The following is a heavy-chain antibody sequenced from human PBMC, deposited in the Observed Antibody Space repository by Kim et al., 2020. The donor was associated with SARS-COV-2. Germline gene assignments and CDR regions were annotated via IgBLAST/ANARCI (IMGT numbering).Heavy chain of an antibody. J-gene: IGHJ6*02. CDR1: GFTFSSYS. CDR3: AREYSRDYYYYYGMDV. CDR2: ISSSSSYI. V-gene: IGHV3-21*01. Sequence: GGSLRLSCAASGFTFSSYSMNWVRQAPGKGLEWVSSISSSSSYIYYADSVKGRFTISRDNAKNSLYLQMNSLRAEDTAVYYCAREYSRDYYYYYGMDVWGQGTTVTVSS. D-gene: IGHD5-18*01.